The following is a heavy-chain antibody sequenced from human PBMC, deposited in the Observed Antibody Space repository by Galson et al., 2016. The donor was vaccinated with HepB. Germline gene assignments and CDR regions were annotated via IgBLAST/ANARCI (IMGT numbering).Heavy chain of an antibody. CDR1: GFTLSSFS. D-gene: IGHD2-8*02. V-gene: IGHV3-21*01. Sequence: SLRVSCAASGFTLSSFSMNWVRQAPGKGLEWVSSITSRSSHIFYADSVKGRFTVSRDNVKNSLSLQMTSLRADDTAVYFCAKSARTGGIDYWGQGTLVTVSS. CDR2: ITSRSSHI. J-gene: IGHJ4*02. CDR3: AKSARTGGIDY.